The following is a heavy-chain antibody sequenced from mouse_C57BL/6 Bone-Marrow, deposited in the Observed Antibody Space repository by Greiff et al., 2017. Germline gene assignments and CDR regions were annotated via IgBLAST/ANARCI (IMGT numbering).Heavy chain of an antibody. CDR3: ATTAQATRNWFAY. CDR2: INPGSGGT. D-gene: IGHD3-2*02. CDR1: GYAFTTYL. J-gene: IGHJ3*01. Sequence: QVQLKQSGAELVRPGTSVKVSCKASGYAFTTYLIEWVKQRPGQGLEWIGVINPGSGGTNYNEKFKGKATLTADKSSSTAYMQLSSLTSEDSAVYCCATTAQATRNWFAYWGQGTLVTVSA. V-gene: IGHV1-54*01.